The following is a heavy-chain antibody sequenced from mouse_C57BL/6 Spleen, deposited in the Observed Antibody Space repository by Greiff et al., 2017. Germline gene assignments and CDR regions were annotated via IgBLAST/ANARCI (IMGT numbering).Heavy chain of an antibody. D-gene: IGHD2-1*01. J-gene: IGHJ4*01. CDR2: ISYDGSN. Sequence: EVKLQESGPGLVKPSQSLSLTCSVTGYSITSGYYWNWIRQFPGNKLEWMGYISYDGSNNYNPSLKNRISITRDTSKNQFFLKLNSVTTEDTATYYCARVEIYYGNYDAMDYWGQGTSVTVSS. CDR1: GYSITSGYY. CDR3: ARVEIYYGNYDAMDY. V-gene: IGHV3-6*01.